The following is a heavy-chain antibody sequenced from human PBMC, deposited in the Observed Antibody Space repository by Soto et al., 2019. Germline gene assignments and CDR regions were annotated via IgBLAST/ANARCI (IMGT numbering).Heavy chain of an antibody. CDR2: INPNSGGT. D-gene: IGHD3-16*01. V-gene: IGHV1-2*04. J-gene: IGHJ4*02. CDR3: ARGWYDYVWGTWGGSYFDY. Sequence: QVQLVQSGAEVKKPGASVKVSCKASGYTFTGYYMHWVRQAPGQGLEWMGWINPNSGGTNYAQKFQGWVTMTRDTAISTAYRELSRLRSDDTAVYYWARGWYDYVWGTWGGSYFDYWGQGTLVTVSS. CDR1: GYTFTGYY.